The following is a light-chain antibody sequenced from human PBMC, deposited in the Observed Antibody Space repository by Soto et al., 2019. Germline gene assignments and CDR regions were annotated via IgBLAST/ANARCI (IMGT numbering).Light chain of an antibody. Sequence: EIVLTQSPGTLSLSPGERATLSCRASQHVSSSYLVWYQQKPGQAPRLLIYGVSTRATGIPARFSGSGSGTEFTLTISSLRSEDFAVYYCQQYGSSSWTLGQGTKVDIK. CDR2: GVS. CDR3: QQYGSSSWT. J-gene: IGKJ1*01. CDR1: QHVSSSY. V-gene: IGKV3-20*01.